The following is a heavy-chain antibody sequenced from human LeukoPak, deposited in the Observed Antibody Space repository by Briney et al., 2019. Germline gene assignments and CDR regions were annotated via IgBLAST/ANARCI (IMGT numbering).Heavy chain of an antibody. D-gene: IGHD3-22*01. CDR3: ARDLTSSGYLSTHFDY. Sequence: ASVKVSCKASGYTFTSYYMHWVRQAPGQGLEWMGIINPGGGSTSYAQKFQGRVTMTRDTSTSTVYMELSSLRSEDTAVYYCARDLTSSGYLSTHFDYRGQGTLVTVSS. J-gene: IGHJ4*02. V-gene: IGHV1-46*01. CDR2: INPGGGST. CDR1: GYTFTSYY.